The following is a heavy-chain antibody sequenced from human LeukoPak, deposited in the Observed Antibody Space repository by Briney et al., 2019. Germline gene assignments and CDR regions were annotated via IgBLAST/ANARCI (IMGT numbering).Heavy chain of an antibody. Sequence: PGGSLRLSCAASGFTFNTYSMNWVRQAPGKGLEWVSSVSSSGTYINYADSVKGRFTISRDNAKATLYLEMHNPRVDDTAMYYCARDRGSGWYYFYGMVVWGQGTTVTVSS. J-gene: IGHJ6*02. CDR3: ARDRGSGWYYFYGMVV. CDR1: GFTFNTYS. D-gene: IGHD6-19*01. V-gene: IGHV3-21*01. CDR2: VSSSGTYI.